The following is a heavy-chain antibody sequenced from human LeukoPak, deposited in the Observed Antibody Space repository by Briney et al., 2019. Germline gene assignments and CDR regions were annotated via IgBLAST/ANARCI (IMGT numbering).Heavy chain of an antibody. CDR2: ISGSGGST. CDR1: GFTFSSYA. J-gene: IGHJ4*02. D-gene: IGHD3-9*01. CDR3: AISSILTGYPLDY. Sequence: GGSLRLSCAASGFTFSSYAMSWVRQAPGKGLEWVSAISGSGGSTYYADSVKGRFTISRDNSKNMLYLQMNSLRAEDTAVYYCAISSILTGYPLDYWGQGTLVTVSS. V-gene: IGHV3-23*01.